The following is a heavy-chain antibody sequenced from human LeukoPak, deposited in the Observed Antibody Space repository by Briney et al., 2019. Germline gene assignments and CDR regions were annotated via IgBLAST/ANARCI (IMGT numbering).Heavy chain of an antibody. V-gene: IGHV4-39*07. Sequence: SETLSLTCTVSGGSISSSSYYWGWIRQPPGKGLEWIGEINHSGSTNYNPSLKSRVTTSVDTSKNQFSLKLTSVTAADTAVYYCARANSYDSSGHYYEFGYWGQGTLVTVSS. D-gene: IGHD3-22*01. J-gene: IGHJ4*02. CDR2: INHSGST. CDR3: ARANSYDSSGHYYEFGY. CDR1: GGSISSSSYY.